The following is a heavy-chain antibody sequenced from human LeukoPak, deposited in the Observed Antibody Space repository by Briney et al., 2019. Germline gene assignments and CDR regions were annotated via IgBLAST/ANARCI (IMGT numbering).Heavy chain of an antibody. Sequence: ASVKVSCKASGRTFINYGISWVRQAPGQGLEWMGWISAYNGNTNYAQKLQGRVTMTTDTSTSTAYMELRSLRSDDTAVYYCARAAPNSSGYYYPFGCYFDYWGQGTLVTVSS. D-gene: IGHD3-22*01. CDR2: ISAYNGNT. CDR3: ARAAPNSSGYYYPFGCYFDY. CDR1: GRTFINYG. J-gene: IGHJ4*02. V-gene: IGHV1-18*01.